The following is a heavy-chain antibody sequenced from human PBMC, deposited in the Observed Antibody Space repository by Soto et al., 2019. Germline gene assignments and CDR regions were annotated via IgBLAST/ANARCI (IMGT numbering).Heavy chain of an antibody. D-gene: IGHD1-26*01. V-gene: IGHV3-30*18. CDR3: AKDLVSGATIAYYFDY. CDR2: ISYDGSNK. Sequence: QVQLVESGGGVVQPGRSLRLSCAASGFTFSSYGMHWVRQAPGKGLEWVAVISYDGSNKYYADSVKGRFTISRDNSKNTLYLQMNSLRAEDTAVYYCAKDLVSGATIAYYFDYWGQGTLVTVSS. J-gene: IGHJ4*02. CDR1: GFTFSSYG.